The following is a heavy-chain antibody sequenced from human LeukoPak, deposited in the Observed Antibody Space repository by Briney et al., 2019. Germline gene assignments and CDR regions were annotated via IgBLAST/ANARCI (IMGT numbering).Heavy chain of an antibody. D-gene: IGHD3-22*01. CDR1: GFTFSSYA. J-gene: IGHJ4*02. CDR2: ISYDGSNK. Sequence: GRSLRLSCAASGFTFSSYAMHWVHQAPGKGLEWVAVISYDGSNKYYADSVKGRFTISRDNSKNTLYLQMNSLRAEDTAVYYCARDLYYYDSSPGYWGQGTLVTVSS. V-gene: IGHV3-30*01. CDR3: ARDLYYYDSSPGY.